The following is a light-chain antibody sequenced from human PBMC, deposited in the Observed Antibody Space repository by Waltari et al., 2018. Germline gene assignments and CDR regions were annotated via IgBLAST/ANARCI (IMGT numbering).Light chain of an antibody. CDR1: QSVRTF. CDR2: EAS. V-gene: IGKV3-11*01. CDR3: QQRISWPLT. J-gene: IGKJ4*01. Sequence: EVILTQSPATLSLSPGERATLSCRASQSVRTFVAWYRQRPGQAPSLLIYEASNRATGIPARFSGTGSATDFTLTIDSLEPEDFAVYYCQQRISWPLTFGGGTRVEVK.